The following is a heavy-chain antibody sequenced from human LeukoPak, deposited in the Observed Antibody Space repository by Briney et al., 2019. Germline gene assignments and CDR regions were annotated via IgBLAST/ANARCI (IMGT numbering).Heavy chain of an antibody. D-gene: IGHD6-6*01. Sequence: ASVKVSCKAFGYTFTSYYMHWVRQAPGQGLEWMGIINPSGGSTSYAQKFQGRVTMTRDTSTSTVYMELSSLRSEDTAVYYCARGARSENYYYYGMDVWGQGTTVTVSS. CDR2: INPSGGST. CDR1: GYTFTSYY. J-gene: IGHJ6*02. V-gene: IGHV1-46*01. CDR3: ARGARSENYYYYGMDV.